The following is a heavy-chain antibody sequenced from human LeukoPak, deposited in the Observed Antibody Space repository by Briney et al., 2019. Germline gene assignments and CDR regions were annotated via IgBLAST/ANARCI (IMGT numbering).Heavy chain of an antibody. Sequence: PGGSLRLSCAASGFTFSSYGMHWVRQAPGKGLEWVAFIRYDGSNKYYAESVKGRFTISRDDSKNTLNLQMNSLRAEDTAVYYCAKGGDSSGSLPYYFDYWGQGTLVTVSS. D-gene: IGHD3-22*01. CDR3: AKGGDSSGSLPYYFDY. CDR2: IRYDGSNK. CDR1: GFTFSSYG. J-gene: IGHJ4*02. V-gene: IGHV3-30*02.